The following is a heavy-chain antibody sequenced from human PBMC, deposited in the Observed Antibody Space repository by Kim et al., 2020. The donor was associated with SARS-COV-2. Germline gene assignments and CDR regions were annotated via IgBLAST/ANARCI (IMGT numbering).Heavy chain of an antibody. CDR3: ARGPTYYYGSGPRMDV. Sequence: GGSLRLSCAASGFTFSSYGMHWVRQAPGKGLELVAVIWYDGSNKYYADSVKGRFTISRDNSKNTLYLQMNSLRAEDTAVYYCARGPTYYYGSGPRMDVWGQGTTVTVSS. CDR1: GFTFSSYG. D-gene: IGHD3-10*01. J-gene: IGHJ6*02. V-gene: IGHV3-33*01. CDR2: IWYDGSNK.